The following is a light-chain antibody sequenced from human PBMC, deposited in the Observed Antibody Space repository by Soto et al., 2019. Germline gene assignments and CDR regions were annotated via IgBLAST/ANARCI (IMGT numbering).Light chain of an antibody. CDR3: QQYNSYSWT. CDR1: QMISSW. J-gene: IGKJ1*01. Sequence: DIQMTQSPSTLSASVGDRVTLTCLASQMISSWLAWYQQKPGKAPKLLIYKASSLESGVPSRFSGSGSGTEFTLTISSLQPDDFATYYCQQYNSYSWTFGQGTKVDI. V-gene: IGKV1-5*03. CDR2: KAS.